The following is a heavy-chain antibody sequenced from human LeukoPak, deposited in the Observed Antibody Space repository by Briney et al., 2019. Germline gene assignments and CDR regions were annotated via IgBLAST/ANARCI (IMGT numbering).Heavy chain of an antibody. CDR1: GFTFSSYS. Sequence: TAGGSLRLSCAASGFTFSSYSMNWVRQAPGKGLEWVLSISSSSSYIYYADSVKGRFTISRDNAKTSLYLQMNSLRAEDTAVYYCASSTSALDDAFDIWGQGTMVTVSS. D-gene: IGHD2-2*01. J-gene: IGHJ3*02. CDR3: ASSTSALDDAFDI. V-gene: IGHV3-21*01. CDR2: ISSSSSYI.